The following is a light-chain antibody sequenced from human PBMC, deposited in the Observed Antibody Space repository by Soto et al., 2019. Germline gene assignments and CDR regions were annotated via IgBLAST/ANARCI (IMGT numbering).Light chain of an antibody. V-gene: IGKV1-5*03. J-gene: IGKJ4*01. CDR2: KAS. CDR3: QQYNRYPLT. Sequence: DIQMTQSPSTLSASVGDRVIITCRASQSINTWLAWFQQKPGKAPKVLIYKASTLESGVLSRFSGSGSGTEFTLTISSLQPDDFATYYCQQYNRYPLTFGGGTKVEIK. CDR1: QSINTW.